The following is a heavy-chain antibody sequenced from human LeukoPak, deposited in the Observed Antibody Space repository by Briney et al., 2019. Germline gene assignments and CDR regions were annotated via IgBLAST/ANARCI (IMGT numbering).Heavy chain of an antibody. V-gene: IGHV4-39*01. J-gene: IGHJ4*02. CDR1: GGSISSRSYY. Sequence: SETLSLTCTVSGGSISSRSYYWGWIRQPPGKGLEWIGSIYYSGNTYYNPSLKSRVTISVDTSKNQFSLKLSSVTAADTAVYYCARQHWDQNEDYWGQGTLVTVSS. CDR3: ARQHWDQNEDY. CDR2: IYYSGNT. D-gene: IGHD7-27*01.